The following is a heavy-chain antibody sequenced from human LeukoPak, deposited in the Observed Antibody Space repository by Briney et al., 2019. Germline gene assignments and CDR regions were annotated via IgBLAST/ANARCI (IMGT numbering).Heavy chain of an antibody. V-gene: IGHV4-38-2*01. CDR2: IFHSGST. Sequence: PSETLSLTCAVSGYSISSGYYWGWIRQPPGKGLEWIGSIFHSGSTYYHPSLKSRVTISVDTSKNQFSLKLSSVTAADTAVYYCARSLRDYYYYYYMDVWGKGTTVTVSS. J-gene: IGHJ6*03. D-gene: IGHD3-10*01. CDR3: ARSLRDYYYYYYMDV. CDR1: GYSISSGYY.